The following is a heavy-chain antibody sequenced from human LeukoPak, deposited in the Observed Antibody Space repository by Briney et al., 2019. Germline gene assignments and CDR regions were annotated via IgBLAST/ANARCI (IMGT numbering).Heavy chain of an antibody. D-gene: IGHD2-15*01. Sequence: GGSPRLSCTASGFNFDDYAMSRVRQAPGKGLERVGFIRSKAYGGTTEYAASVKGRFTISRDDSKSIAYLQMNSLKTEDTAVYYCTRDKVVVVAATKGDYYYGMDVWGKGTTVTVSS. CDR3: TRDKVVVVAATKGDYYYGMDV. V-gene: IGHV3-49*04. CDR2: IRSKAYGGTT. CDR1: GFNFDDYA. J-gene: IGHJ6*04.